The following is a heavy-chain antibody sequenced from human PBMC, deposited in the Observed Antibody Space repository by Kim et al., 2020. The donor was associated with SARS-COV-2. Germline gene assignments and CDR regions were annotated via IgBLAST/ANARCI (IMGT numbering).Heavy chain of an antibody. V-gene: IGHV3-33*08. Sequence: GGSLRLSCAASGFTFSSYGMHWVRQAPGKGLEWVAVIWNDGSKEYYADSVKGRFTIYRDNSKKTLYLQMNSLRGEDTAVYYCSRSSAPTIYYFDYWGQGTLVTVSS. CDR1: GFTFSSYG. D-gene: IGHD3-9*01. CDR3: SRSSAPTIYYFDY. J-gene: IGHJ4*02. CDR2: IWNDGSKE.